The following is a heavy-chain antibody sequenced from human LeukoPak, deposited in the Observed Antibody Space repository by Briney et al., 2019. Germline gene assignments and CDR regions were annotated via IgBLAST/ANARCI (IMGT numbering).Heavy chain of an antibody. V-gene: IGHV1-8*01. J-gene: IGHJ4*02. D-gene: IGHD5-12*01. CDR1: GYTCTSYD. CDR3: AKARGYSGYDLSVTFDY. Sequence: GASVKVSCKASGYTCTSYDINWLRQATGQGLEWMGWMKPNSGNTGYAQKFQGRVTITRNTCISTAYIELSSLRSEDTAVYYCAKARGYSGYDLSVTFDYWGQGTLVTVSS. CDR2: MKPNSGNT.